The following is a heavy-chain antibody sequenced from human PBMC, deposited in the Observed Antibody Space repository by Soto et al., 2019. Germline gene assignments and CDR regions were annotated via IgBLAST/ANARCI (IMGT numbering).Heavy chain of an antibody. CDR3: ARHRIPLAQPFYDSSGYSTTVFDY. D-gene: IGHD3-22*01. J-gene: IGHJ4*02. CDR1: GGSISSSSYY. Sequence: SETLSLTCTVSGGSISSSSYYWGWIRQPPGKGLEWIGSIYYSGSTYYNPSLKSRVTISVDTSKNQFSLKLSSVTAADTAVYYCARHRIPLAQPFYDSSGYSTTVFDYWGQGTLVTVSS. V-gene: IGHV4-39*01. CDR2: IYYSGST.